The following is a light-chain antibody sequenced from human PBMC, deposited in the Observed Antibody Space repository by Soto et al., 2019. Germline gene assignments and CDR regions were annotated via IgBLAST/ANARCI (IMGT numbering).Light chain of an antibody. Sequence: DVVMTQSPLSLPVTLGQPASISCRSSQSLAYSDGNTYLNWFQQRPGQSPRRLIYKVSNRDSGGHDWFSGIGSGTDFTLKISRVEAEDVVVYCFMQGTHWPPYTFGQGAKLE. J-gene: IGKJ2*01. CDR3: MQGTHWPPYT. V-gene: IGKV2-30*01. CDR2: KVS. CDR1: QSLAYSDGNTY.